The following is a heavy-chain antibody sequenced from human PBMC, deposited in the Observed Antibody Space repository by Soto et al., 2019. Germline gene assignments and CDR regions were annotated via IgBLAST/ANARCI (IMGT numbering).Heavy chain of an antibody. CDR1: GYTFTNYW. Sequence: GESLKISCKVSGYTFTNYWIGWVRQVPGKGLEWITLVQPGDSDTRYSPSFQDLATVSADKSISTDYLQWSSLKASDTAIYYCGRRNNWGRDFDYGGQGTRVTVSS. D-gene: IGHD7-27*01. CDR2: VQPGDSDT. V-gene: IGHV5-51*01. CDR3: GRRNNWGRDFDY. J-gene: IGHJ4*02.